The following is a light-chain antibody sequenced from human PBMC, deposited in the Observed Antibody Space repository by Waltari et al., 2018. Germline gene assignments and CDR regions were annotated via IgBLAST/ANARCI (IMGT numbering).Light chain of an antibody. V-gene: IGLV2-23*02. J-gene: IGLJ2*01. CDR1: ISDVGSYNL. CDR3: SSYAGNRSVV. Sequence: QSALTQPASVSGSPGQSITVSSTGTISDVGSYNLVSWYQQHPGKAPKLLIFEVSQLPSGISNRFSGSKSGNTASLTVSGLQAEDGADYYCSSYAGNRSVVFGGGTKLTVL. CDR2: EVS.